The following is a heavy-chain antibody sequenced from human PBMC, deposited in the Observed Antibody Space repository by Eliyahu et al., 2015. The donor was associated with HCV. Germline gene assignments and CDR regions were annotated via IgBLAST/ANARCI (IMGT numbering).Heavy chain of an antibody. D-gene: IGHD6-19*01. J-gene: IGHJ5*02. Sequence: QVQLQESGPGLVKPSETLSXTXTVSGGXITTYXWSXIRQPPGKGXEWIGNIHXSGSTNYNPXLKSRVTISLDTSKNQFSLKVTSVTAADTAMYYCASGGGGIAVTGTGGWFDPWGQGTLVTVSS. V-gene: IGHV4-59*01. CDR1: GGXITTYX. CDR2: IHXSGST. CDR3: ASGGGGIAVTGTGGWFDP.